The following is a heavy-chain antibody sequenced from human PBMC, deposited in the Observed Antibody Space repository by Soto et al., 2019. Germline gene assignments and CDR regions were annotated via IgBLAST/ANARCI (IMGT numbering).Heavy chain of an antibody. CDR1: GFTFSTDS. Sequence: EVQLVESGGGLVQPGGSLRLSCVASGFTFSTDSMNWVRQAPGKGLEWVAHISTSGATRYYADSVKGRFTISRDNAKTSLYLQMDSLIHEYTAVYYCARFFGSGFDYCGQGTLVTVSS. V-gene: IGHV3-48*02. CDR2: ISTSGATR. CDR3: ARFFGSGFDY. J-gene: IGHJ4*02. D-gene: IGHD6-19*01.